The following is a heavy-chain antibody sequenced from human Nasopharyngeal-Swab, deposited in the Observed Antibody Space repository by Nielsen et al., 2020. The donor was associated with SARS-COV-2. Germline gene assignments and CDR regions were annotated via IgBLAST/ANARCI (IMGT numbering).Heavy chain of an antibody. CDR2: IYYSGST. D-gene: IGHD3-10*01. V-gene: IGHV4-39*01. J-gene: IGHJ4*02. Sequence: WIRQPPGKGLGWIGSIYYSGSTYYNPSLKSRVTISVDTSKNQFSLKLSSVTAADTAVYYCAPYGSGSYGVYWGQGTLVTVSS. CDR3: APYGSGSYGVY.